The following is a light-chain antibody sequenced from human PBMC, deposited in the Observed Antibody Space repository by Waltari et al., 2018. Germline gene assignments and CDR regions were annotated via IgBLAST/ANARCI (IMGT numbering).Light chain of an antibody. CDR2: EVS. CDR3: SSYAGSNINV. CDR1: SRDVGGYNY. J-gene: IGLJ1*01. V-gene: IGLV2-8*01. Sequence: QSALTQPPSASGSPGPSVTIPCTGTSRDVGGYNYVPWYQQHPGKAPKLMIYEVSKRPSGVPDRFSGSKSGNTASLTVSGLQAEDEADYYCSSYAGSNINVFGTGTKVTVL.